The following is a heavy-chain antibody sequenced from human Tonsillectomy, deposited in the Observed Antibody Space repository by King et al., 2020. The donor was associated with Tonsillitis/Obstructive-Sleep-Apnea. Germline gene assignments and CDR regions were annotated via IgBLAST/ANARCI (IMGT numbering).Heavy chain of an antibody. CDR1: GFTFSNAW. CDR3: TTGYSSGWYIGYFQH. Sequence: VQLVESGGGLVKPGGSLRLSCAASGFTFSNAWMSWVRQAPGKGLEWVGRIKSKTDGGTPDYAAPVKGRLTISRDDSKNTLYLEMNSLKTEDTAVYYCTTGYSSGWYIGYFQHWGQGTLVTVSS. D-gene: IGHD6-19*01. V-gene: IGHV3-15*01. CDR2: IKSKTDGGTP. J-gene: IGHJ1*01.